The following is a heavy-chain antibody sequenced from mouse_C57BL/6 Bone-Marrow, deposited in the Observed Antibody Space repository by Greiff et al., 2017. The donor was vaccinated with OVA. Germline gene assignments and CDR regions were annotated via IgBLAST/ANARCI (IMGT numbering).Heavy chain of an antibody. J-gene: IGHJ2*01. CDR1: GYAFSSSW. CDR2: IYPGDGDT. CDR3: ARTTVDY. D-gene: IGHD1-1*01. Sequence: VQLQQSGPELVKPGASVKISCKASGYAFSSSWMNWVKQRPGKGLEWIGRIYPGDGDTNYNGKFKGKATLTADKSSSTAYMQLSSLTSEDSAVYFCARTTVDYWGKGTTLTVSS. V-gene: IGHV1-82*01.